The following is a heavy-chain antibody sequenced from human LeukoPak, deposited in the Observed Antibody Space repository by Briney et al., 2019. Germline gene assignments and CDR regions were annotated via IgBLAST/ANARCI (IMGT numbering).Heavy chain of an antibody. CDR3: AKDDAWLRFGE. CDR1: GFTFSSYW. J-gene: IGHJ4*02. D-gene: IGHD3-10*01. Sequence: SGGSLRLSCAASGFTFSSYWMHWVRQAPGKGLEWVSGISPSGDITYYADSVKGRFTISRDNSKNTLYLEVISLTAEDTAVYYCAKDDAWLRFGEWSQGTLVTVSS. V-gene: IGHV3-23*01. CDR2: ISPSGDIT.